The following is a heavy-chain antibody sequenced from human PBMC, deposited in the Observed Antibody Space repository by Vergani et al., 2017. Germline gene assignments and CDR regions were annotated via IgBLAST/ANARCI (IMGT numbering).Heavy chain of an antibody. CDR1: GFTFSSYG. CDR2: ISYDGSNK. V-gene: IGHV3-30*18. CDR3: AKGANIGYYYDYMDV. D-gene: IGHD2/OR15-2a*01. Sequence: QVQLVESGGGVVQPGRSLRLSCAASGFTFSSYGMHWVRQAPGKGLEWVAVISYDGSNKYYADSVKGRFTISRDNSKNTLYLQMNSLRAEDTAVYYCAKGANIGYYYDYMDVWGKGTTVTVSS. J-gene: IGHJ6*03.